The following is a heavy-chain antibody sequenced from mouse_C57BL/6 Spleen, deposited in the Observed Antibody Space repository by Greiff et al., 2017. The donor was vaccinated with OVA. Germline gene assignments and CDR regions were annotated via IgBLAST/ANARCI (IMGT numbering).Heavy chain of an antibody. J-gene: IGHJ3*01. CDR2: INPGSGGT. CDR3: ARFYDYDPFAY. D-gene: IGHD2-4*01. Sequence: VQLQQSGAELVRPGTSVKVSCKASGYAFTNYLIEWVKQRPGQGLEWIGVINPGSGGTNYNEKFKGKATLTADKASSTAYMQLSSLTSEDSAVYFCARFYDYDPFAYWGQGILVTVSA. V-gene: IGHV1-54*01. CDR1: GYAFTNYL.